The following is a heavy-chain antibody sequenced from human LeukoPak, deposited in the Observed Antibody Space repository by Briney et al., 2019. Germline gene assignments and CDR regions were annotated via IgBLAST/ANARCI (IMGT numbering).Heavy chain of an antibody. CDR1: GFTFSRYW. Sequence: GGSLRLSCAASGFTFSRYWMSWVRQAPGKGLEWVANIKHDGSEKYYVDSVKGRFTISRDKAKNSLYLQMNSLRAEDTAVYYCAKSSTARGGDDLWGQGTLVTVSS. J-gene: IGHJ5*02. D-gene: IGHD3-16*01. CDR3: AKSSTARGGDDL. CDR2: IKHDGSEK. V-gene: IGHV3-7*01.